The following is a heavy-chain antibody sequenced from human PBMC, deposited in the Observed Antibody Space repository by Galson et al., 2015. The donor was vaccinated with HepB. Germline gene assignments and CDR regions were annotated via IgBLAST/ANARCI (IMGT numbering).Heavy chain of an antibody. Sequence: SVKVSCKASGYTFTSYAMHWVRQAPGQRLEWMGWINAGNGNTKYSQKFQGRVTITRDTSASTAYMELSSLRSEDTAVYYCARDRRGGYGDYVDEYFDLWGRGTLVTVSS. CDR3: ARDRRGGYGDYVDEYFDL. J-gene: IGHJ2*01. V-gene: IGHV1-3*01. CDR1: GYTFTSYA. CDR2: INAGNGNT. D-gene: IGHD4-17*01.